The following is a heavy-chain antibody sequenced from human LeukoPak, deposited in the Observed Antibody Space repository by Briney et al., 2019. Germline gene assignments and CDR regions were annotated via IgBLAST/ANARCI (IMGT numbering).Heavy chain of an antibody. CDR1: GGSISSSNW. CDR2: IYHSGST. Sequence: SGTLSLTCAVSGGSISSSNWWSWVRQPPGKGLEWIGEIYHSGSTNYNPSLKSRVTISVDKSKNQFSLKLSSVTAADTAVYYCARSRSGGTWGKANDYWGQGTLVTVSS. CDR3: ARSRSGGTWGKANDY. D-gene: IGHD3-3*01. V-gene: IGHV4-4*02. J-gene: IGHJ4*02.